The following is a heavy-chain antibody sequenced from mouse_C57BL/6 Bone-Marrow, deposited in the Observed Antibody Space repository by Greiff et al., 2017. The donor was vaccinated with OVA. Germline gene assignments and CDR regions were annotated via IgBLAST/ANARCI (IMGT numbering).Heavy chain of an antibody. CDR1: GYTFTDYY. D-gene: IGHD2-3*01. CDR3: ARGRWLLGAMDY. V-gene: IGHV1-76*01. J-gene: IGHJ4*01. Sequence: QVQLQQSGAELVRPGASVKLSCKASGYTFTDYYINWVKQRPGQGLEWIARIYPGSGNTYYNEKFKGKATLTAEKSSSTAYMQLSSLTSEDSAVYFCARGRWLLGAMDYCGQGTSVTVSS. CDR2: IYPGSGNT.